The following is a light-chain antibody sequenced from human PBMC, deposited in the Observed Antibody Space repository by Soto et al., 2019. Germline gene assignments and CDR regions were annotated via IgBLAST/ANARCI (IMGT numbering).Light chain of an antibody. J-gene: IGKJ2*01. CDR3: QQYNNWPYT. CDR2: GAS. V-gene: IGKV3-15*01. Sequence: EIVMTQSPVTLSVSPGERAALSCRASQSVSSNFAWYQQRPGQAPRLLIYGASTRATGIPARFSGSGSATEFTLTISSLQSEDFAVYYCQQYNNWPYTFGKGTKLEIK. CDR1: QSVSSN.